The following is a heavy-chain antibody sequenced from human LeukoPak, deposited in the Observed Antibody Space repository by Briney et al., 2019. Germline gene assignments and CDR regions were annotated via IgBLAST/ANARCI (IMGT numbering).Heavy chain of an antibody. CDR2: IYYSGST. V-gene: IGHV4-59*01. CDR3: ARDRDYVWGSWPFDY. CDR1: GGSISSYY. D-gene: IGHD3-16*01. J-gene: IGHJ4*02. Sequence: SETLSLTCTVSGGSISSYYWSWIRQPPGKGLEWIGYIYYSGSTNYNPSLKSRVTISVDTSKNQFSLKLSSVTAADTAVYYCARDRDYVWGSWPFDYWGQGTLVTVSS.